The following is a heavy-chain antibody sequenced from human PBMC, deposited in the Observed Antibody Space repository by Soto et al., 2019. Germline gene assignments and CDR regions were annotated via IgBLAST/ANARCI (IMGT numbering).Heavy chain of an antibody. D-gene: IGHD5-12*01. J-gene: IGHJ4*02. V-gene: IGHV4-59*01. CDR2: IYYSGST. Sequence: SATLSLRCPGAGVSISRYYLIWIRQPPGKGLEWIGYIYYSGSTNYNPSLKSRVTISVDTSKNQFSLKLSSVTAADTAVYYCASIGRDGYNTSWGQGTLVT. CDR3: ASIGRDGYNTS. CDR1: GVSISRYY.